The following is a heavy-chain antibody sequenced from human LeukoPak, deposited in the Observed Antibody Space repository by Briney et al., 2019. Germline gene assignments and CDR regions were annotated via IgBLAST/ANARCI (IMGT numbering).Heavy chain of an antibody. CDR1: GYTFTSYG. J-gene: IGHJ5*02. CDR2: ISGYNGYT. D-gene: IGHD3-22*01. CDR3: ARDEARYSSGYYPNWFDP. V-gene: IGHV1-18*01. Sequence: ASVKVSCKASGYTFTSYGISWVRQAPGQGLEWMGWISGYNGYTHYAHNLQGRVTMTTDTSTSTAYMELRSLRSDDTAVYYCARDEARYSSGYYPNWFDPWGQGTLVTVSS.